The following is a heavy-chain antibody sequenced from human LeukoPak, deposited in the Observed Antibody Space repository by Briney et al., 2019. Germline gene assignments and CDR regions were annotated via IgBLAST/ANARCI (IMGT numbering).Heavy chain of an antibody. CDR3: ARTELWLRWFDP. CDR2: IYYSGST. D-gene: IGHD5-18*01. V-gene: IGHV4-59*08. J-gene: IGHJ5*02. CDR1: GGSINGYY. Sequence: SETLSLTCTVSGGSINGYYWSWIRQPPGKGLEWIGYIYYSGSTNYNPSLKSRVTISVDTSKNQFSLNLSSVTAADTAVYYCARTELWLRWFDPWGQGTLVTVSS.